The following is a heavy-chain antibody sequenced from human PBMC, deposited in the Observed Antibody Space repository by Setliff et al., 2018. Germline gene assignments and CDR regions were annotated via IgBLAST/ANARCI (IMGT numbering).Heavy chain of an antibody. V-gene: IGHV4-39*02. Sequence: KPSETLSLTCTVSGVSIGDTYYYWAWIRQPPGKGLEWVGSVSFSGSAYFSPSLKSRVAISLDTSTNVFSLKLSSLIAADTAVYYCARDPGFHSGTWSLDSWGQGRLVTVYS. D-gene: IGHD2-21*01. CDR1: GVSIGDTYYY. CDR3: ARDPGFHSGTWSLDS. CDR2: VSFSGSA. J-gene: IGHJ4*02.